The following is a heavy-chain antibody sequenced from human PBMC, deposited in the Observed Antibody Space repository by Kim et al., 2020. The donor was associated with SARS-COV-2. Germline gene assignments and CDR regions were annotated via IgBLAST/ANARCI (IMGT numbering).Heavy chain of an antibody. Sequence: YADSGKGRFTITRDNSKNTLYLQMNSLRAEDTAVYYCAKSRYSSSCMDVWGKGTTVTVSS. J-gene: IGHJ6*04. V-gene: IGHV3-23*01. D-gene: IGHD6-6*01. CDR3: AKSRYSSSCMDV.